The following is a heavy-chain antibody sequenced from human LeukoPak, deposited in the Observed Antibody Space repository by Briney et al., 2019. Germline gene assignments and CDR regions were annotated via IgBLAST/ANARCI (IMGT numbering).Heavy chain of an antibody. J-gene: IGHJ4*02. CDR1: GFTLRSNY. CDR3: ARASIAVADFDY. V-gene: IGHV3-53*01. Sequence: GSLRLFWAASGFTLRSNYFSWVRQAPGKGLEWVSVIYSVGTTYYADFVKGRFTISRDNAKNSLYLQMNSLRAEDTAVYYCARASIAVADFDYWGQGTLVTVSS. CDR2: IYSVGTT. D-gene: IGHD6-19*01.